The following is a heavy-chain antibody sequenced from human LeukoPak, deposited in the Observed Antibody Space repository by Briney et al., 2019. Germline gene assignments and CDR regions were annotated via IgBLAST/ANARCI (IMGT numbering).Heavy chain of an antibody. J-gene: IGHJ4*02. CDR2: IYPGDSDT. Sequence: GESLKISCKASGYSFTSYWIGWVRQMPGRGLEWLGVIYPGDSDTRYSPSFQGQVTISADKSITTAYLQWSSLKTSYTSIYYCARHVQSGSSWFIDYWGQETLVTVSS. CDR1: GYSFTSYW. D-gene: IGHD6-13*01. V-gene: IGHV5-51*01. CDR3: ARHVQSGSSWFIDY.